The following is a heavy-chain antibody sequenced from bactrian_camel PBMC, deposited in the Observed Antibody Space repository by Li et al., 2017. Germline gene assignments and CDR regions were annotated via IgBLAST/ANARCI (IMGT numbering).Heavy chain of an antibody. D-gene: IGHD4*01. CDR2: IDTSGHRT. Sequence: QLVESGGGSVQAGGSLRLSCVASGYYEGLHCMAWFRRGLGNKREGVAMIDTSGHRTYYADSVKGRFTISKDKAKNTLYLEMTRLKPEDTAIYYCAADDLFCYSDYAPSDWGQGTQVTVS. CDR3: AADDLFCYSDYAPSD. J-gene: IGHJ4*01. V-gene: IGHV3S54*01. CDR1: GYYEGLHC.